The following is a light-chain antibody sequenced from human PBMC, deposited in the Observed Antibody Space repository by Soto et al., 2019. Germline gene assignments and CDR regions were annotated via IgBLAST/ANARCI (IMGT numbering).Light chain of an antibody. CDR1: QHVNSNF. CDR2: GSS. Sequence: PGERVTLSCRASQHVNSNFIAWYQQKPGQPPRLLVFGSSRRATGIPDRFTGSGSGTDFTLTIKRLEPEDFALYYCQHFGGSPPRYTFGQGTKVEI. CDR3: QHFGGSPPRYT. J-gene: IGKJ2*01. V-gene: IGKV3-20*01.